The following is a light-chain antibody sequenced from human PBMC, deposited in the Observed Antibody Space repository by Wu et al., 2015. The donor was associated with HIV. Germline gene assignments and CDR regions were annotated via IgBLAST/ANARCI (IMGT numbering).Light chain of an antibody. V-gene: IGKV1-33*01. CDR3: QHCDHLPYI. CDR1: HDINNN. Sequence: DIQMTQSPSSLSASVGDRVTISCQASHDINNNLNWYQQKPGKALRLLIYGASNLETGVPSKFSGSGSGRDFTFTISSLQPEDIATYYCQHCDHLPYIFG. CDR2: GAS. J-gene: IGKJ2*01.